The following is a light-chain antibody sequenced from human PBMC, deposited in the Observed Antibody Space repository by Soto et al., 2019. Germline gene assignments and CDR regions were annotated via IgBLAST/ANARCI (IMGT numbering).Light chain of an antibody. V-gene: IGLV2-14*01. Sequence: QSALAQPASLTGSPGQSITIACTGTISYIGAYDYVSWFQQHPGKAPKLMISEVNNRPSGVSNGFSGSTSGTTAYLTIPGLEVEDEAADFCFSFTTPSSHVLGTGTKVTV. J-gene: IGLJ1*01. CDR1: ISYIGAYDY. CDR3: FSFTTPSSHV. CDR2: EVN.